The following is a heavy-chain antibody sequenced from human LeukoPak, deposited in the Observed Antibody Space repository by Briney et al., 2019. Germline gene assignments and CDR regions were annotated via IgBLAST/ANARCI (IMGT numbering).Heavy chain of an antibody. D-gene: IGHD2-2*02. Sequence: VASVKVSFKASGYTFTDYFMHWVRQAPGQGLEWMGWINPNSGGTNYAQKFQGRVTMTRDTSISTAYMELSRLRSDDTAVYYCARDLIKYCSSTSCYTGNWFDPWGQGTLVTVSS. CDR1: GYTFTDYF. V-gene: IGHV1-2*02. CDR2: INPNSGGT. J-gene: IGHJ5*02. CDR3: ARDLIKYCSSTSCYTGNWFDP.